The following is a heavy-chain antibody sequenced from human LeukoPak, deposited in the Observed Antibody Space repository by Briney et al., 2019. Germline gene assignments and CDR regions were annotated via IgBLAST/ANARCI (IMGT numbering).Heavy chain of an antibody. CDR3: ARERLAMVRGVIPKEAWGWFDP. Sequence: ASVKVSCKASGYTFTSYHMHWVRQAPGQGLEWMGIINPSGGTTNYAQKFRGRVTMTRDMSTSTVYMELSSLRSEDTAVYYCARERLAMVRGVIPKEAWGWFDPWGQGTLVTVSS. CDR1: GYTFTSYH. D-gene: IGHD3-10*01. CDR2: INPSGGTT. J-gene: IGHJ5*02. V-gene: IGHV1-46*01.